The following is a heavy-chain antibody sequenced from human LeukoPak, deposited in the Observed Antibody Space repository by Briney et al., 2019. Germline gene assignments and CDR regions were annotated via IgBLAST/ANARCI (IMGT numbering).Heavy chain of an antibody. CDR2: IYSGGST. CDR3: ARDFSPSGWYDY. Sequence: GGSLRLSCAASGFTVSSNYMSWVRQAPGKGLEWVSVIYSGGSTYYADSVKGRFTISRDNSKNTLYLHMNSLRAEDTAVYYCARDFSPSGWYDYWGQGTLVTVSS. J-gene: IGHJ4*02. D-gene: IGHD6-19*01. CDR1: GFTVSSNY. V-gene: IGHV3-53*01.